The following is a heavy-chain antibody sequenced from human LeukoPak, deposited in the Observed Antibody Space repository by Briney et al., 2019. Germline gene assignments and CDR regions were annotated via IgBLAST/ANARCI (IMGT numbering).Heavy chain of an antibody. CDR2: IYTSGST. Sequence: PSETLSLTCTVSGGSISSGSYYWSWIRQPAGKGLECIGRIYTSGSTNYNPSLKSRVTISVDTSKNQFSLKLSSVTAADTAVYYCARVASSMVRGVTSFDYWGQGTLVTVSS. D-gene: IGHD3-10*01. CDR1: GGSISSGSYY. V-gene: IGHV4-61*02. J-gene: IGHJ4*02. CDR3: ARVASSMVRGVTSFDY.